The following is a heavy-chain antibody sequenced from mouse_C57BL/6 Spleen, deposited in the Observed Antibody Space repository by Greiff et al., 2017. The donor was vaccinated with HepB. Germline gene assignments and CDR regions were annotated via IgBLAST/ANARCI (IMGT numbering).Heavy chain of an antibody. D-gene: IGHD1-1*01. V-gene: IGHV14-3*01. J-gene: IGHJ1*03. CDR1: GFNIKNTY. CDR2: IDPANGNT. CDR3: ADTTVVAHWYFDV. Sequence: VQLKQSVAELVRPGASVKLSCTASGFNIKNTYMHWVKQRPEQGLEWIGRIDPANGNTKYAPKFQGKATITADTSSNTAYLQLSSLTSEDTAIYYCADTTVVAHWYFDVWGTGTTVTVSS.